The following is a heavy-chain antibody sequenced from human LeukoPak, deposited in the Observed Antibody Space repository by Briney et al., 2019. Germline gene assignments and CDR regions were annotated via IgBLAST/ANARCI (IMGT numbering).Heavy chain of an antibody. J-gene: IGHJ4*02. V-gene: IGHV3-7*01. CDR1: GFPFSTYW. CDR2: IKEDGSEK. CDR3: ARASHGTSGVCYPN. Sequence: QAGGSLRLSCEASGFPFSTYWMSWVRQAPGKGLEWVANIKEDGSEKYYVDSVKGRFTISRDDAKNSLFLQMNSLRVEDTAVYYCARASHGTSGVCYPNWGQGTLVTVSS. D-gene: IGHD2-8*01.